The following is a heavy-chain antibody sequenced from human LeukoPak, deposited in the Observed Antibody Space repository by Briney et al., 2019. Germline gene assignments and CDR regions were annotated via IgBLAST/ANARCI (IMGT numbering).Heavy chain of an antibody. CDR3: AREKDIVVVPHWNY. J-gene: IGHJ4*02. V-gene: IGHV4-38-2*02. CDR2: IYHSGST. D-gene: IGHD2-2*01. CDR1: GYSISSGYH. Sequence: SSETLSLTCAVSGYSISSGYHWGWIRQPPGKGLEWIGSIYHSGSTYYNPSLKSRVTISVDTSKNQFSLKLSSVTAADTAVYYCAREKDIVVVPHWNYWGQGTLVTVSS.